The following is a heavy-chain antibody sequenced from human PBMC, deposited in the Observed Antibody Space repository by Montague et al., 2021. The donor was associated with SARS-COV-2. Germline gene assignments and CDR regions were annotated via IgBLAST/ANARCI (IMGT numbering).Heavy chain of an antibody. D-gene: IGHD3-22*01. J-gene: IGHJ3*02. Sequence: SETLSLTCTVSGGSISSSSYYWGWIREPPGKGLEWIGNIFYSGSTYYNTSIKSRVTISVDTSKNQFSLRLSSVTAADTAVYYGARLPYFYDSTHAFDIWGQGTMVTVSS. CDR2: IFYSGST. CDR3: ARLPYFYDSTHAFDI. CDR1: GGSISSSSYY. V-gene: IGHV4-39*01.